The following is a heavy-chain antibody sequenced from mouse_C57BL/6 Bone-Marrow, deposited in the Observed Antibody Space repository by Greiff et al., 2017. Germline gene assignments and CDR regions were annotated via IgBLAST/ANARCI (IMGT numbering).Heavy chain of an antibody. CDR1: GYTFTDYD. CDR3: TRFPHSNYVPMDY. Sequence: VQLPQSGAELVRPGASVTLSCKASGYTFTDYDLHLVKQTPVHGLEWIGALAPETGGPAYNHKFKGTAILTADKSSSTAYMELRSLTSEDAAVYYCTRFPHSNYVPMDYWGQGTSVTVSS. D-gene: IGHD2-5*01. V-gene: IGHV1-15*01. J-gene: IGHJ4*01. CDR2: LAPETGGP.